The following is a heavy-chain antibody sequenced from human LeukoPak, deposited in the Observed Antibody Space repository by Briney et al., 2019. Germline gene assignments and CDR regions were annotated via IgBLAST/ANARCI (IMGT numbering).Heavy chain of an antibody. CDR3: ARDLTGYCSSTSCPMGY. V-gene: IGHV1-69*04. D-gene: IGHD2-2*01. CDR2: IIPIFGIA. Sequence: GASVKVSCKASGGTFSSYAISWVRQAPGQGLEWMGRIIPIFGIANYAQKFQGRVMITADKSTSTAYMELSSLRSEDTAVYYCARDLTGYCSSTSCPMGYWGQGTLVTVSS. CDR1: GGTFSSYA. J-gene: IGHJ4*02.